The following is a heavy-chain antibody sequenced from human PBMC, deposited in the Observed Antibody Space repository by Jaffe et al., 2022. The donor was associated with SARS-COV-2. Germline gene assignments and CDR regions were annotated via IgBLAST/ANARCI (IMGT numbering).Heavy chain of an antibody. Sequence: EVQVLESGGGLVQPGGSLRLSCEASGFTFSNCAMNWVRQALGKGLEWVSGISGFGDTTYYADSVKGRFTISRDNSKNTLYLQMNSLRAEDTAVYYCAKGGLAVAGTRGVLDSWGQGALVTVSS. CDR2: ISGFGDTT. J-gene: IGHJ4*02. D-gene: IGHD6-19*01. V-gene: IGHV3-23*01. CDR1: GFTFSNCA. CDR3: AKGGLAVAGTRGVLDS.